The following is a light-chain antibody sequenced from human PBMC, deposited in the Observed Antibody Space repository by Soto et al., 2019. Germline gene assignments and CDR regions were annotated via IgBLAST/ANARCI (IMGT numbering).Light chain of an antibody. V-gene: IGKV3-20*01. CDR3: QQQGT. Sequence: EIVLTQSPGTLSLSPGERATLSCRASEFLSSSYLVWYQQKPGQAPRLLIYAASRRATGIPDRFSGSGSATEYTLTINTLEPEDVAVYYCQQQGTVGQGTKLEIK. CDR1: EFLSSSY. CDR2: AAS. J-gene: IGKJ2*01.